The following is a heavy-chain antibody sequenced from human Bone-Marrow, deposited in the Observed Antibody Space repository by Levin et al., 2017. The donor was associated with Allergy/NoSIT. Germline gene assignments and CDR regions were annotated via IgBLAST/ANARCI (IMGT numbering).Heavy chain of an antibody. J-gene: IGHJ4*02. CDR2: IYFRGDT. D-gene: IGHD1-14*01. V-gene: IGHV4-39*01. Sequence: PGGSLRLSCVVSDASISKTAYYWDWIRQPPGTGLEWIGRIYFRGDTSYNAALKSRVTISVDTSQNQFSLTMTSVTAADTSVYYCARSSYSGIDRWGRGTLVTVSS. CDR1: DASISKTAYY. CDR3: ARSSYSGIDR.